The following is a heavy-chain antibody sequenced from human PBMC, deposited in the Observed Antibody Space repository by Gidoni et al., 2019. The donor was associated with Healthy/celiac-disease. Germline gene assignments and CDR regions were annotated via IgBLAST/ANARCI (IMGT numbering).Heavy chain of an antibody. CDR3: ARVGDCGGDCYSPAWYFDL. CDR1: GYTFTSYY. D-gene: IGHD2-21*02. Sequence: QVQLVQSGAEVKKPGASVKVSCKASGYTFTSYYMHWVRQAAGQGLEWMGIINPSGGSTSYAQKFQGRVTMTRDTSTSTVYMELSSLRSEDTAVYYCARVGDCGGDCYSPAWYFDLWGRGTLVTVSS. CDR2: INPSGGST. J-gene: IGHJ2*01. V-gene: IGHV1-46*01.